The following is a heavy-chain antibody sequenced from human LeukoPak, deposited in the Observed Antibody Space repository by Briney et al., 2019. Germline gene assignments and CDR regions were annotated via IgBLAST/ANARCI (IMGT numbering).Heavy chain of an antibody. V-gene: IGHV4-4*02. Sequence: SGTLSLTCAVSGGSISSSNWWSWVRQPPGKGLEWIGEIYHSGSTNYNPSLKSRVTISVDKSKNQFSLKLSSVTAADTAVYYCARGPTVTTADVYFDYWGQGTLVTVSS. CDR3: ARGPTVTTADVYFDY. D-gene: IGHD4-17*01. J-gene: IGHJ4*02. CDR2: IYHSGST. CDR1: GGSISSSNW.